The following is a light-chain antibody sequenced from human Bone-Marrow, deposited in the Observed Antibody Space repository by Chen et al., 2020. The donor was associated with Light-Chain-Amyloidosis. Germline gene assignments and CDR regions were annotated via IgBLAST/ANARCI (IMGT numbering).Light chain of an antibody. J-gene: IGKJ1*01. CDR1: HGISSY. CDR3: KQLNSYPWT. Sequence: IQLTQSPSSLSASVGDRVPITCRDSHGISSYVAWYQQKPGKAPKVLIYAASTLQSGVPSRFSGSGSGTDFTLTISSLQPEDFATYYCKQLNSYPWTFGQGTKVEIK. V-gene: IGKV1-9*01. CDR2: AAS.